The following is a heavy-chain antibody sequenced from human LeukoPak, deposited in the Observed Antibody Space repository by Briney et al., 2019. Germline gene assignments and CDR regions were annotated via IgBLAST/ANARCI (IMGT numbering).Heavy chain of an antibody. D-gene: IGHD2-15*01. CDR3: ARDLRCSGGSCYSHLFDY. Sequence: GGSLRLSCAASGFTVSSNYMSWVRQAPGKGLEWVSYISSSSSYTNYADSVKGRFTISRDNAKNSLYLQMNSLRAEDTAVYYCARDLRCSGGSCYSHLFDYWGQGTLVTVSS. V-gene: IGHV3-11*06. J-gene: IGHJ4*02. CDR1: GFTVSSNY. CDR2: ISSSSSYT.